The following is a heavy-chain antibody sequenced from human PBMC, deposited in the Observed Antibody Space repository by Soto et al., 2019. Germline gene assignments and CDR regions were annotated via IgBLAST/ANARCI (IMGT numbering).Heavy chain of an antibody. CDR1: GFTFSGSA. CDR3: AKDGEDRGLRIYYYYMDV. Sequence: PGGSLRLSCAASGFTFSGSAMHWVRQASGKGLEWVGRIRSKANSYATAYAASVKGRFTISRDDSKNTAYLQMNSLRAEDTAVYYCAKDGEDRGLRIYYYYMDVWGKGTTVTVSS. CDR2: IRSKANSYAT. D-gene: IGHD4-17*01. J-gene: IGHJ6*03. V-gene: IGHV3-73*01.